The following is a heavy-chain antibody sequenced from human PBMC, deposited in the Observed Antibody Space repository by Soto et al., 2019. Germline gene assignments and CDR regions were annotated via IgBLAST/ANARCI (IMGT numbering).Heavy chain of an antibody. V-gene: IGHV3-53*01. D-gene: IGHD3-10*01. Sequence: ETLSLTCTVSGGSISSYYWSWIRQPPGKGLEWVSVIYNDGKTYYADSVKGRFTISRDASKNTLHLQMDSLRDEDTAVYYCVRPLPSGQNYGMDVWGQGTTVTVSS. CDR2: IYNDGKT. J-gene: IGHJ6*02. CDR3: VRPLPSGQNYGMDV. CDR1: GGSISSYY.